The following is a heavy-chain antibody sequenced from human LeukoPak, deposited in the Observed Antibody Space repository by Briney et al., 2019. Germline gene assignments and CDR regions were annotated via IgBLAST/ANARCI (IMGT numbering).Heavy chain of an antibody. CDR2: INRDGSEK. D-gene: IGHD2-15*01. Sequence: GGSLRLSCAASGFTFSNFWMSWVRQAPGKGLERVANINRDGSEKNYVDSVKGRFTISRDNAKNSLYLQMDSLRAEDTAVYYCATKATPARANPFDYWGQGTLATVSS. V-gene: IGHV3-7*01. CDR1: GFTFSNFW. J-gene: IGHJ4*02. CDR3: ATKATPARANPFDY.